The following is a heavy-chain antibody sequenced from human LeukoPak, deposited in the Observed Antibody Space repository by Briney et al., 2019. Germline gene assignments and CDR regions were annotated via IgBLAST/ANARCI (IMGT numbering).Heavy chain of an antibody. J-gene: IGHJ6*02. CDR1: GFTFSSYW. CDR2: IKEDGSEK. D-gene: IGHD3/OR15-3a*01. CDR3: ARVWTHMDV. V-gene: IGHV3-7*01. Sequence: PGGSLRLSCAASGFTFSSYWMSWVRQAPGTGLECVAHIKEDGSEKYYLDSVKGRFTISRDNAKNSVYLQMTSLRADDTAIYYCARVWTHMDVWGQGTTVTVSS.